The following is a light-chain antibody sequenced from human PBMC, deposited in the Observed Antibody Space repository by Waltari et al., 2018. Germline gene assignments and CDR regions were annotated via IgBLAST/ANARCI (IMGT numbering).Light chain of an antibody. Sequence: TQDPAVSVAVGQTVRITCQGDSLRSYHADWYQQRPGQAPKLLIYDQNNRPSGVPGRFSGSSSDNTASLTITGAQAEDEAYYYCHSRDASGVGGAFGGGTKLTVL. CDR1: SLRSYH. CDR2: DQN. J-gene: IGLJ2*01. V-gene: IGLV3-19*01. CDR3: HSRDASGVGGA.